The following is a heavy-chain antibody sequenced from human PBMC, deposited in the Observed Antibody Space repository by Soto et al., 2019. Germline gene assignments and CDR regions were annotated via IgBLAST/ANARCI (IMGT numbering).Heavy chain of an antibody. V-gene: IGHV1-3*05. CDR3: ARVDGTY. D-gene: IGHD1-26*01. CDR1: GYTFSSYA. CDR2: INAGNGNT. J-gene: IGHJ4*02. Sequence: QVQLVQSGAEEKKPGASVKVSCKASGYTFSSYAIHWVRQAPGQGLEWMGWINAGNGNTKYSQKFQGRVTITRDTSASTAYMELNSLRSEDTAVYYCARVDGTYWGQGTLATVSS.